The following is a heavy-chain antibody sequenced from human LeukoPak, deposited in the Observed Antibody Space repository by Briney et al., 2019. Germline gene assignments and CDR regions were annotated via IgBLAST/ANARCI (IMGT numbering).Heavy chain of an antibody. Sequence: SETLSLTCTVSGGAISSSSYYWGWIRQPPGKGLEWIGSIYYSGSTYYNPSLKSRVTISVDTSKNQFSLKLSSVTAADTAVYYCARRSSCSGGSCSLGLDYWGQGTLVTVSS. CDR2: IYYSGST. CDR1: GGAISSSSYY. J-gene: IGHJ4*02. CDR3: ARRSSCSGGSCSLGLDY. D-gene: IGHD2-15*01. V-gene: IGHV4-39*01.